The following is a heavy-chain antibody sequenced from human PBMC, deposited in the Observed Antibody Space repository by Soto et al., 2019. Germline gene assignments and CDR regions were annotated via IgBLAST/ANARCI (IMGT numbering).Heavy chain of an antibody. J-gene: IGHJ6*02. D-gene: IGHD3-16*01. CDR3: ALRLTGPGIAV. V-gene: IGHV2-5*01. CDR2: LYWNTEK. CDR1: GFSLTTGGVG. Sequence: QITLKESGPTLVKPTQTLTLTCTFSGFSLTTGGVGVGWFRQPPGKALEWLADLYWNTEKNHSPSLRGRLTIAKDTSTDQVFLTVPNVAPTVTATVFCALRLTGPGIAVWAQGTRVHVSS.